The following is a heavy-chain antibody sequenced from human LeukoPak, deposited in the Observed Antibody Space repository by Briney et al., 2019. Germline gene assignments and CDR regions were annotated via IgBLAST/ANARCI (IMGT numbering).Heavy chain of an antibody. CDR1: GVSVSSGGYS. CDR2: IYYSGST. J-gene: IGHJ5*02. V-gene: IGHV4-31*01. CDR3: ARTQDWFDH. Sequence: PSETLSLTCTVSGVSVSSGGYSWGWIRQHPGKGLEWIGYIYYSGSTYYNQSLKSLVTISVDTSKNQYSLKLSSVTAADTAVYYRARTQDWFDHWGQGTLVTVSS.